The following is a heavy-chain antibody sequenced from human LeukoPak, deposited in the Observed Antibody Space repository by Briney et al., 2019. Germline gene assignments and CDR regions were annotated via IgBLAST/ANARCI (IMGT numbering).Heavy chain of an antibody. CDR3: ARETDIAAVANYFDY. V-gene: IGHV1-46*01. Sequence: ASVKVSCKASGYTFTSYYIHWVRQAPGQGLEWMGIINPSGGGTTYAQKFQGRVPMTRDMSTSTVYMELSSLRSEDTAVYYCARETDIAAVANYFDYWGQGTLVTVSS. J-gene: IGHJ4*02. CDR1: GYTFTSYY. CDR2: INPSGGGT. D-gene: IGHD6-13*01.